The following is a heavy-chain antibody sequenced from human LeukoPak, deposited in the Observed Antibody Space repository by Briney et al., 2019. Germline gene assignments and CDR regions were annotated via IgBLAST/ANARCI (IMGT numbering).Heavy chain of an antibody. CDR2: ISSSSSYI. CDR1: GFTFSSYS. V-gene: IGHV3-21*01. CDR3: AREARYSSSWATYFDC. J-gene: IGHJ4*02. Sequence: GGSLRLSCAASGFTFSSYSMNWVRQAPGKGLEWVSSISSSSSYIYYADSVKGRFTISRDNAKNSLYLQMNSLRAEDTAVYYCAREARYSSSWATYFDCWGQGTLVTASS. D-gene: IGHD6-13*01.